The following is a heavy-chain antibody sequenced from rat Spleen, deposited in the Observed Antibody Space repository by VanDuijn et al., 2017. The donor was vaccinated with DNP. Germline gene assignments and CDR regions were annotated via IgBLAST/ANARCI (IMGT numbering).Heavy chain of an antibody. Sequence: EVQLVESGGGLVQPGRSLKLSCVASGFTFNDFYMAWVRQTPQKGLEWVASIRYAGDNKEYGDSGKGRFTISRDNGKNTLYLQMDSLQSEDTATYYCAIYYYSGDNWFAYWGQGTLVTVSS. CDR3: AIYYYSGDNWFAY. J-gene: IGHJ3*01. V-gene: IGHV5-22*01. D-gene: IGHD1-1*01. CDR1: GFTFNDFY. CDR2: IRYAGDNK.